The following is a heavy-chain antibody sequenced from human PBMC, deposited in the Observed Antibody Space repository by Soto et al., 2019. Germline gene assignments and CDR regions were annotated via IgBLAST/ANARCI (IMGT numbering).Heavy chain of an antibody. V-gene: IGHV1-58*01. J-gene: IGHJ4*02. CDR2: IDVGSANA. Sequence: ASVKLSCKTSGFTFSSSAVHCVRQARGHRLQWIGWIDVGSANANYAQMLQERVTISRDMSTSTAYMELSSVTAADTAVYYCAMGAEVRGVSFDYWGQGTLVTVSS. CDR1: GFTFSSSA. CDR3: AMGAEVRGVSFDY. D-gene: IGHD3-10*01.